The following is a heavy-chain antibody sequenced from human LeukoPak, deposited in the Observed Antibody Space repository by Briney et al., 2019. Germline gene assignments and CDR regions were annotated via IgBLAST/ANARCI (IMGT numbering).Heavy chain of an antibody. CDR2: IKQDGSEK. Sequence: GGSFTLSCAASGFTCSSKGWRCGCQAQGKGLEWVANIKQDGSEKYYVDSVKGRFTISRDNAKNSLYLQMNSLRAEDTAVYYCAREAYGDYTDYWGQGTLVTVSS. CDR3: AREAYGDYTDY. D-gene: IGHD4-17*01. V-gene: IGHV3-7*01. CDR1: GFTCSSKG. J-gene: IGHJ4*02.